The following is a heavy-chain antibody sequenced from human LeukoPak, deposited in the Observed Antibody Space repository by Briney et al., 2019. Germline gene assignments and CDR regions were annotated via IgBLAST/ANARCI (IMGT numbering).Heavy chain of an antibody. J-gene: IGHJ4*02. D-gene: IGHD6-13*01. V-gene: IGHV3-30*02. CDR1: GTNFRSSG. CDR3: AREGGRAVPGRFDQ. CDR2: IQNDGSDK. Sequence: GGSLRLSCAASGTNFRSSGMHWVRQAPGKGLEWVTFIQNDGSDKYYAASVKGRFTISRDNSKNTVYLHMASLRADDTALYYCAREGGRAVPGRFDQWGQGTLVTVSS.